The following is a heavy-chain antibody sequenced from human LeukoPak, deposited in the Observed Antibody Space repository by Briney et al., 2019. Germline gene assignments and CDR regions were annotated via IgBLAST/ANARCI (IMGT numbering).Heavy chain of an antibody. CDR3: ARAPFRSSHTAYNWFDP. Sequence: SVKVSCKASGGTFSSYAISWVRQAPGQGLEWMGRIIPILGIANYAQKFQGRVTITADKSTSTAYMELSSLRSEDTAVYYCARAPFRSSHTAYNWFDPWGQGTLVTVSS. D-gene: IGHD3-3*01. CDR1: GGTFSSYA. V-gene: IGHV1-69*04. CDR2: IIPILGIA. J-gene: IGHJ5*02.